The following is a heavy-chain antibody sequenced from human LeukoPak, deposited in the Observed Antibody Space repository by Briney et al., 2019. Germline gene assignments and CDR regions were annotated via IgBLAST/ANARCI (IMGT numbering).Heavy chain of an antibody. CDR3: ARRSGGSYPQPVDY. CDR2: IYHSGST. D-gene: IGHD1-26*01. V-gene: IGHV4-4*02. Sequence: SETLSLTCAVSGGSISSSNWWSWVRQPPGKGLEWIGEIYHSGSTNYNPSLKSRVTISVDKSKNQFSLKLSSVTAADTAVYYCARRSGGSYPQPVDYWGQGTLVTVSS. CDR1: GGSISSSNW. J-gene: IGHJ4*02.